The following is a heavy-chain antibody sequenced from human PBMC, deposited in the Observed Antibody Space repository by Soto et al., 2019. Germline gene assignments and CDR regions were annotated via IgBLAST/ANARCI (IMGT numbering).Heavy chain of an antibody. CDR1: GFTFSSYS. J-gene: IGHJ3*02. Sequence: EVQLVESGGGLVKPGGSLRLSCAASGFTFSSYSMNWVRQAPGKGLEWVSSISSSSSYIYYADSVKGRFTISRDNAKNSLYLQMNSLRAEDTAVYYCARDYWGHGAFDIWGQGTMVTVSS. CDR3: ARDYWGHGAFDI. D-gene: IGHD3-16*01. CDR2: ISSSSSYI. V-gene: IGHV3-21*01.